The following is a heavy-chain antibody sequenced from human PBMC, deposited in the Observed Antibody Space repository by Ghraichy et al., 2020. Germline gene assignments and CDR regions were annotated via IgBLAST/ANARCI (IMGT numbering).Heavy chain of an antibody. V-gene: IGHV3-21*01. Sequence: GGSLRLSCAASGFTFSSYTMNWVRQAPGKGLEWVSSISSGSGYIYYADSMKGRFAISRDNAKNSLYLQMNSLRAEDTAVYYCARVSGATRYFCYAMDVWGQGTTVTVSS. CDR3: ARVSGATRYFCYAMDV. CDR1: GFTFSSYT. D-gene: IGHD2-15*01. J-gene: IGHJ6*02. CDR2: ISSGSGYI.